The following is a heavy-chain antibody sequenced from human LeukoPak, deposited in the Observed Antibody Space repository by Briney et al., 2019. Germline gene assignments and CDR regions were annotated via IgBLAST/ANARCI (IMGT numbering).Heavy chain of an antibody. D-gene: IGHD4-17*01. Sequence: PGGSLRLSCAASGFTFSSYGMHWVRQAPGKGLEWVAVISYDGSNKYYADSVKGRFTIPRDNSKNTLYLQMNSLRAEDTAVYYCAKVAGYGDEYYFDYWGQGTLVTVSS. CDR3: AKVAGYGDEYYFDY. V-gene: IGHV3-30*18. CDR1: GFTFSSYG. J-gene: IGHJ4*02. CDR2: ISYDGSNK.